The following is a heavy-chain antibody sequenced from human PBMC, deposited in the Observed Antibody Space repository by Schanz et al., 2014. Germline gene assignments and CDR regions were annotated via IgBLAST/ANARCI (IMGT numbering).Heavy chain of an antibody. CDR3: TRDRGALINHNDALDL. V-gene: IGHV3-23*01. CDR2: ISGSGGST. D-gene: IGHD3-16*01. Sequence: VQLLESGGGLVQPGGSLTLSCSASGFTFRNYALSWVRQAPGKGLAWVSAISGSGGSTYYAASVRGRFTISRDNSKNTVYLQMNSLRSEDTAVYYCTRDRGALINHNDALDLWGQGTMVSVSS. CDR1: GFTFRNYA. J-gene: IGHJ3*01.